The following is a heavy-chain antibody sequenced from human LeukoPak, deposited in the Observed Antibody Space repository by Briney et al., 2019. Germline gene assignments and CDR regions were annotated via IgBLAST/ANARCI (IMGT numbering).Heavy chain of an antibody. J-gene: IGHJ6*02. CDR1: GFTFSSYA. D-gene: IGHD3-10*01. Sequence: GGSLRLSCAASGFTFSSYAMHWVRQAPGKGLEWVAVISFDGNNKYYPDSVKGRFTISRDNAKNTLYLQMNSLRAEDTAVYYCAREVGSGMDVWGQGTTVTVSS. CDR3: AREVGSGMDV. V-gene: IGHV3-30-3*01. CDR2: ISFDGNNK.